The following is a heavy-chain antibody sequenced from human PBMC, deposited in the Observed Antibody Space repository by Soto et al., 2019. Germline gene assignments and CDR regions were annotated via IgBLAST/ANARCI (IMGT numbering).Heavy chain of an antibody. CDR1: GFTFSDYY. J-gene: IGHJ6*03. Sequence: PGGSLRLSCAASGFTFSDYYMSWIRQAPGKGLEWVSYISSSGSTIYYADSVKGRFTISRDNAKNSLYLQMNSLRAEDTAVYYCARDVQQAKTYYDILTGPPKRNYYMDVWGKGTTVTVSS. D-gene: IGHD3-9*01. CDR3: ARDVQQAKTYYDILTGPPKRNYYMDV. CDR2: ISSSGSTI. V-gene: IGHV3-11*01.